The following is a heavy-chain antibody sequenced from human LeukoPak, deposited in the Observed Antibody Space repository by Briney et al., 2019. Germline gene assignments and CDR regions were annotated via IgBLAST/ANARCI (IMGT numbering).Heavy chain of an antibody. CDR1: GGSISSGGYY. CDR2: IYHSGST. V-gene: IGHV4-30-2*01. CDR3: ARGRRELRGYYYYYMDV. J-gene: IGHJ6*03. D-gene: IGHD1-7*01. Sequence: KPSETLSLTCTVSGGSISSGGYYWSWIRQPPGKGLEWIGYIYHSGSTYYNPSLKSRVTISVDRSKNQFSLKLSSVTAADTAVYYCARGRRELRGYYYYYMDVWGKGTTVTVSS.